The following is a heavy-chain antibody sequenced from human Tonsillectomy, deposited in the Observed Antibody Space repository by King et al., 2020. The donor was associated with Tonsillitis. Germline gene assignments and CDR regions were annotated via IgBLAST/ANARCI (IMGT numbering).Heavy chain of an antibody. CDR1: GGSFSSFY. Sequence: QVQLPQWGAGLLKPSETLSLTCAVYGGSFSSFYWSWIRQPPGKGLEWIGEINHSGSTNYNPSVKSRVTISVDRSKNQFSLKLSSVTAADTAVYYCASGERSGDWGQGTLVTVSS. D-gene: IGHD1-1*01. CDR2: INHSGST. V-gene: IGHV4-34*01. CDR3: ASGERSGD. J-gene: IGHJ4*02.